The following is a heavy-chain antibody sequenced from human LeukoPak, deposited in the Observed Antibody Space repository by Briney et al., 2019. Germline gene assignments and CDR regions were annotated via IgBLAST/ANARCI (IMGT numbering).Heavy chain of an antibody. V-gene: IGHV6-1*01. J-gene: IGHJ5*02. CDR1: GDSVSSNSAA. CDR3: ARVVTPDNWFDP. Sequence: SQTLSLTCAFSGDSVSSNSAAWNWIRQSPSRGLEWLGRTYYRSKWYNDYAVSVKSRITINPDTSKNQFSLKLSSVTAADTAVYYCARVVTPDNWFDPWGQGTLVTVSS. CDR2: TYYRSKWYN. D-gene: IGHD4-23*01.